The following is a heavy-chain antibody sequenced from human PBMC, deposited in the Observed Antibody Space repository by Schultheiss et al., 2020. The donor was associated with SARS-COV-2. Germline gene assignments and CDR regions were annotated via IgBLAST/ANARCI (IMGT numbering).Heavy chain of an antibody. CDR2: INSDGSST. Sequence: GESLKISCAASGFTFSSYWMHWVRQAPGKGLVWVSRINSDGSSTSYADSVKGRFTISRDNAKNTLYLQMNSLRAEDTAVYYCARVHTAMVRYYYYMDVWGKGTTVTVSS. J-gene: IGHJ6*03. V-gene: IGHV3-74*01. CDR3: ARVHTAMVRYYYYMDV. D-gene: IGHD5-18*01. CDR1: GFTFSSYW.